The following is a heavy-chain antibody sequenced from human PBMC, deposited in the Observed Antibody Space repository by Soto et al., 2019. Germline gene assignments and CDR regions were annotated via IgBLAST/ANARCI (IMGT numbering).Heavy chain of an antibody. CDR3: ATGLRFLPYYYGMDV. J-gene: IGHJ6*02. V-gene: IGHV4-38-2*01. Sequence: NPSETLSLTCAVSGYSISSGYYWGWIRQPPGKGLEWIGSIYHSGSTYYNPSLKSRVTISVDTSKNQFSLKLSSVTAADTAVYYCATGLRFLPYYYGMDVWGQGTTVTVSS. CDR2: IYHSGST. D-gene: IGHD3-3*01. CDR1: GYSISSGYY.